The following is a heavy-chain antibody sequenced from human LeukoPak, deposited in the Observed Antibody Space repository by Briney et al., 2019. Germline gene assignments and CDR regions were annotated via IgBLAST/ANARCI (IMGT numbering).Heavy chain of an antibody. J-gene: IGHJ3*02. V-gene: IGHV4-59*01. Sequence: SETLSLTCTVSGGSISSYFWSWIRQPPGKGLEWIGYIYYSGSTNYNPSLKSRVTISVDTSKNQFSLKLSSVTAADTAVYYCAREVDAFDIWGQGTMVTVSS. CDR2: IYYSGST. CDR1: GGSISSYF. CDR3: AREVDAFDI.